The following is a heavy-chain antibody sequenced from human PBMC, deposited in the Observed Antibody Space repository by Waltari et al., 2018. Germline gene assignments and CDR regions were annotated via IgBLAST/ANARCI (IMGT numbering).Heavy chain of an antibody. Sequence: QVQLQESGPGLVQPSETLSLTCTVSGGSISSHYWSWIRQPPGKGLEWIGYIYYSGSTNYNPSLKSRVTISVDTSKNQFSLKLSSVTAADTAVYYCARGGYDLDYWGQGTLVTVSS. D-gene: IGHD3-22*01. J-gene: IGHJ4*02. V-gene: IGHV4-59*11. CDR1: GGSISSHY. CDR2: IYYSGST. CDR3: ARGGYDLDY.